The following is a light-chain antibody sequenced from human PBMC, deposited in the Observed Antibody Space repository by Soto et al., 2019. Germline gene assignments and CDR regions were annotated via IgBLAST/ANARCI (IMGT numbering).Light chain of an antibody. CDR1: QSVSSNY. Sequence: EIVLTQSPGTLSLSPGERATLSCRASQSVSSNYLAWYQQKPGQAPRLLIYDASNRATGIPARFSGSGSGTDFTLTISRLEPEDFAVYYCQQYGSSPRTFGQGTKVDIK. CDR2: DAS. V-gene: IGKV3-20*01. J-gene: IGKJ1*01. CDR3: QQYGSSPRT.